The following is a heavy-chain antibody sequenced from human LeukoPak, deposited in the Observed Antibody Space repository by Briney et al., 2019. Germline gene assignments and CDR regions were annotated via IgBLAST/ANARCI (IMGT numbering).Heavy chain of an antibody. CDR3: ARESAGAFDI. CDR1: GFPVSSNY. CDR2: IYSGGST. V-gene: IGHV3-53*04. J-gene: IGHJ3*02. Sequence: GGSLSLSCAASGFPVSSNYMSWVRQAPGKGLEWVSVIYSGGSTYYADSVKGRFTISRHNSKNTLYLQMNSLRAEDTAVYYCARESAGAFDIWGQGTMVTVSS.